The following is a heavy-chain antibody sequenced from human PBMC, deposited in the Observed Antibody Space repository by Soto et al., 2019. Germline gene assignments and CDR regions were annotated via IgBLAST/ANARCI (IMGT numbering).Heavy chain of an antibody. CDR2: ISTSGSTI. CDR3: ARELAAAGSFDY. Sequence: GGSLRLSCAASGFTFSRYEMNWVRQAPGKGLEWISYISTSGSTIYYADSVKGRFTISRDNAKNSLYLQMNSLRAEDTAVYYCARELAAAGSFDYWGQGTLVTVSS. D-gene: IGHD6-13*01. J-gene: IGHJ4*02. CDR1: GFTFSRYE. V-gene: IGHV3-48*03.